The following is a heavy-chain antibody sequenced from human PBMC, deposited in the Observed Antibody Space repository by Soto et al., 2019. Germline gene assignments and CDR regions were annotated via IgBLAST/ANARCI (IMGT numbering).Heavy chain of an antibody. CDR3: ARDYCSSTSCSGFDY. CDR2: IIPILGIA. Sequence: QVQLVQSGAEVKKPGSSVKVSCKASGGTFSSYTISWVRQAPGQGREWMGRIIPILGIANYAQKFQGRVTITADKSTSTAYMELSSLRSEDTAVYYCARDYCSSTSCSGFDYWGQGTLVTVSS. J-gene: IGHJ4*02. D-gene: IGHD2-2*01. V-gene: IGHV1-69*08. CDR1: GGTFSSYT.